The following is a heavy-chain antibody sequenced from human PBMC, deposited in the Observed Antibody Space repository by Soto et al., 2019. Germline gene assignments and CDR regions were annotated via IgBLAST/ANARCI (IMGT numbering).Heavy chain of an antibody. Sequence: EVQLVETGGGLIQPGGSLRLSCAASGFTVSSNYMSWVRQAPGKGLEWVSVIYSGGSTYYADSVKGRFTISRDNSKNTLYLQMHSLRAEDTAVYYCASIRYSGSYATWGQGTLVTVSS. J-gene: IGHJ5*02. V-gene: IGHV3-53*02. D-gene: IGHD1-26*01. CDR2: IYSGGST. CDR1: GFTVSSNY. CDR3: ASIRYSGSYAT.